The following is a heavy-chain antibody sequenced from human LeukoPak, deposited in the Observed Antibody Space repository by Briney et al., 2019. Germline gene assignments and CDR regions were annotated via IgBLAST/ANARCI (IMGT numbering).Heavy chain of an antibody. V-gene: IGHV3-33*01. CDR2: LWSDGSNK. Sequence: GRSLRLSCAASGFTFSSYGMHWVRQAPGKGLEWVAVLWSDGSNKYYADSVKGRFTISRDNSKNTLYLQMNSLRAEATAVFYCARDNFGFDYWGQGTLVTVSS. CDR1: GFTFSSYG. D-gene: IGHD1-20*01. J-gene: IGHJ4*02. CDR3: ARDNFGFDY.